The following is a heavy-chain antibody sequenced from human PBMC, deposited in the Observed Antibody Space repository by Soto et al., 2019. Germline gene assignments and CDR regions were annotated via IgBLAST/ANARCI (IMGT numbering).Heavy chain of an antibody. V-gene: IGHV3-53*01. CDR1: GLTISGKKY. D-gene: IGHD1-1*01. Sequence: GGGLIQPGESLRLSCAAFGLTISGKKYVAWVRQAPGQGLEWVSALYDVDGSFYADSVTGRFTTSSDSSKTTVYLQMNDLRPEDTAVYYCATWHEREHAFDVWGQGTTVTISS. CDR3: ATWHEREHAFDV. J-gene: IGHJ3*01. CDR2: LYDVDGS.